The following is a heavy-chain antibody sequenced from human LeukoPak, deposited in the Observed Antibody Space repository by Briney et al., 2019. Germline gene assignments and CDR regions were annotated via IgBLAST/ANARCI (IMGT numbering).Heavy chain of an antibody. V-gene: IGHV3-30*18. CDR1: GFTFSSYG. D-gene: IGHD4-17*01. CDR3: AKGTDDYGLYYYYGMDV. J-gene: IGHJ6*02. CDR2: ISYDGSNK. Sequence: AGGSLRLSCAASGFTFSSYGMHWVRQAPGKGLEWVAVISYDGSNKYYADSVKGRFTISRDNSKNTLYLQMNSLRAEDTAVYYCAKGTDDYGLYYYYGMDVWGQGTTVTVSS.